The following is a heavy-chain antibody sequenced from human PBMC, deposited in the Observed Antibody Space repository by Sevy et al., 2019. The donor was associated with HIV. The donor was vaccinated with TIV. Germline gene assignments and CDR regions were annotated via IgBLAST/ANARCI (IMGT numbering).Heavy chain of an antibody. CDR2: IIASAGNA. V-gene: IGHV1-69*13. Sequence: ASVKVSCKASGGTFSTYIISWVRQAPGQGLEWMGGIIASAGNANYAQNFQGRVTFTADESTSTAYMQMSSLRSEDTAIYYCARLYPCGGACYYFDYWGQGPLVTVSS. CDR1: GGTFSTYI. D-gene: IGHD2-21*02. J-gene: IGHJ4*02. CDR3: ARLYPCGGACYYFDY.